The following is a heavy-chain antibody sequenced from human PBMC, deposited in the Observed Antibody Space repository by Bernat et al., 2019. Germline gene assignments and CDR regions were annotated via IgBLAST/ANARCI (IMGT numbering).Heavy chain of an antibody. CDR3: ASQIVAAAN. Sequence: EVQLVESGGGLVQPGGSLRLSCAASGFTFSSYSMNWVRQAPGKGLEWVSYISSSSSTIYYADSVKGRFTISRDNSKNTLYLQMNSLRAEDTAVYYCASQIVAAANWGQGTLVTVSS. J-gene: IGHJ4*02. CDR1: GFTFSSYS. CDR2: ISSSSSTI. V-gene: IGHV3-48*01. D-gene: IGHD6-13*01.